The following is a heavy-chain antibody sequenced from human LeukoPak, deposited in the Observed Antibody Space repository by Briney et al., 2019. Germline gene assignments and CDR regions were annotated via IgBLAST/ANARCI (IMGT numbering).Heavy chain of an antibody. V-gene: IGHV4-59*01. CDR1: GGSISHYY. Sequence: SETLSLTCSASGGSISHYYWTWIRQPPGKGLEWIGYVYYSGSTNYNPSLKSRVTISVDTSKNQFSLKLSSVTAADTAVYYCARDGGDYDTGNWFDPWGQGTLVTVSS. CDR3: ARDGGDYDTGNWFDP. CDR2: VYYSGST. D-gene: IGHD4-17*01. J-gene: IGHJ5*02.